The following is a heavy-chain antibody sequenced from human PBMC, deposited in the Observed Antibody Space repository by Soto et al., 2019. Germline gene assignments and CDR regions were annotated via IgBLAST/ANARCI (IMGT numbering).Heavy chain of an antibody. CDR2: IRSSGSDI. CDR3: ARVYYYDSGALFHDSSEIFHY. J-gene: IGHJ4*02. D-gene: IGHD3-22*01. CDR1: GFTFSSYS. Sequence: GGSLRLSCAASGFTFSSYSMNWVRQAPGKGPEWISYIRSSGSDIYYADSVKGRFTISRDNAKNSLYLQMNSLRDEDTAVYYCARVYYYDSGALFHDSSEIFHYWGQGTLVTVSS. V-gene: IGHV3-48*02.